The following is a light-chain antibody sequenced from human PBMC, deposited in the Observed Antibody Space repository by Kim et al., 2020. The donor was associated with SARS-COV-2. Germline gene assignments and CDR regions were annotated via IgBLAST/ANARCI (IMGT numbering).Light chain of an antibody. Sequence: VIISCTGSSPNIGAGYDVHWYQQLPGTAPKLLIYGNNNRPSGVPDRFSGSKSGTSASLAITGLQAEDEADYYCQSYDNNFSGSRVFGTGTKVTVL. CDR1: SPNIGAGYD. V-gene: IGLV1-40*01. CDR3: QSYDNNFSGSRV. J-gene: IGLJ1*01. CDR2: GNN.